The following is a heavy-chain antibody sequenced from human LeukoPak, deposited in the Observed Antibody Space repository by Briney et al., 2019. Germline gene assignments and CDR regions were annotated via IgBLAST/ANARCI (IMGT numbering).Heavy chain of an antibody. CDR1: GFTFSSYG. Sequence: PGGSLRLSCAASGFTFSSYGMSWVRQAPGKGLEWVSAISGSGGSTYYADSVKGRFTISRDNSKNTLYLQMNSLRAEDTAVYYCANAIVATIGSWGYWGQGTLVAVSS. J-gene: IGHJ4*02. CDR3: ANAIVATIGSWGY. V-gene: IGHV3-23*01. D-gene: IGHD5-12*01. CDR2: ISGSGGST.